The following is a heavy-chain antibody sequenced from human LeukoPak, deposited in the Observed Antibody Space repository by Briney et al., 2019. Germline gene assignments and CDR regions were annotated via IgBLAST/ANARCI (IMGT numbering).Heavy chain of an antibody. D-gene: IGHD1-26*01. Sequence: GGSLRLSCAASEFTFSNFWMSWVRQAPGKGLEWVANTNQDGSEKYYVDSVKGRVTISRDNAMNFLYLQLNSLRAEDTAIYYCAKATTNLYFDYWGQGTLVTVSS. V-gene: IGHV3-7*03. CDR1: EFTFSNFW. CDR2: TNQDGSEK. CDR3: AKATTNLYFDY. J-gene: IGHJ4*02.